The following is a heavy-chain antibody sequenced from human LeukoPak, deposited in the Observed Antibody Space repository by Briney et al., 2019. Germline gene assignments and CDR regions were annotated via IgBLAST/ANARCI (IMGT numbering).Heavy chain of an antibody. Sequence: GGSLRLSCAASGFTFSNAWMSWVRQAPGKGLEWVGRIKSKTDGGTTDYAAPVKGRFTISRDDSKNTLYLQMNSLKTEDTAVYYCTTGYIAVAGTDYWGQGTLVTVSS. CDR1: GFTFSNAW. CDR3: TTGYIAVAGTDY. J-gene: IGHJ4*02. CDR2: IKSKTDGGTT. V-gene: IGHV3-15*01. D-gene: IGHD6-19*01.